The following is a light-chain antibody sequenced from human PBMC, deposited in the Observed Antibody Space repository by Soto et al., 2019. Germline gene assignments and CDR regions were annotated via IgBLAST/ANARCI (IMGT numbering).Light chain of an antibody. V-gene: IGKV1-9*01. Sequence: IQLTQSPSSMSASVGDRVTITCRASQGISSYLAWYQQKPGKAPKLLIYAASTLQSGVPSRFSGSGSVTEFTLTIISLQPEDFATYYCQQLNSYPLTFGGGTKVEIQ. J-gene: IGKJ4*01. CDR2: AAS. CDR3: QQLNSYPLT. CDR1: QGISSY.